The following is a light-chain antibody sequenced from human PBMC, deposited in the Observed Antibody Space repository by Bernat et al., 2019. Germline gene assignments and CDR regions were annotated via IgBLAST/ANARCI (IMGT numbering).Light chain of an antibody. J-gene: IGKJ5*01. CDR1: QSIDSW. Sequence: DIQMTQSPSTLSASVGDTVTITCRASQSIDSWLAWYQQKPGKAPNLLIYKASTLESGVPSRFSGGGSATEFTLTISSLQPDDVAIYYSQQYKKYITFGQGTRLEIK. V-gene: IGKV1-5*03. CDR3: QQYKKYIT. CDR2: KAS.